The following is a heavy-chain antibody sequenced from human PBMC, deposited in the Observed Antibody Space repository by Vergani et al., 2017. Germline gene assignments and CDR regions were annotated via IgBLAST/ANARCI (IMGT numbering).Heavy chain of an antibody. Sequence: QLQLQESGPGLVKPSETLSLTCTVSGGSISSSTYYWGWIRHPPGKGLEWIGSIYYSGSTYYNPSLKSRVTISVDTSKNQFSLKLSSVTAADTAVYYCAREMGYDFWSGYYSRDLYFDYWGQGTLVTVSS. CDR3: AREMGYDFWSGYYSRDLYFDY. D-gene: IGHD3-3*01. CDR1: GGSISSSTYY. CDR2: IYYSGST. J-gene: IGHJ4*02. V-gene: IGHV4-39*07.